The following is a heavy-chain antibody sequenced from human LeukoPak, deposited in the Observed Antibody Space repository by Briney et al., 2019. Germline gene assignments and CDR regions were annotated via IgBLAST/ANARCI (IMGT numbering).Heavy chain of an antibody. V-gene: IGHV1-69*04. Sequence: SVKVSCKASGGTFSSYAIIWVRQAPGQGLEWMGRIIPILGIANYAQKFQGRVTITADKSTSTAYMELSSLRSEDTAVYYCARDRNRYGMDVWGQGTTVTVSS. J-gene: IGHJ6*02. CDR1: GGTFSSYA. CDR2: IIPILGIA. CDR3: ARDRNRYGMDV. D-gene: IGHD1-14*01.